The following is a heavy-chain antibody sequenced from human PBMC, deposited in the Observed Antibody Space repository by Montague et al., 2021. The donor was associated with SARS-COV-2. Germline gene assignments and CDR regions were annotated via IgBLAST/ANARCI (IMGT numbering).Heavy chain of an antibody. CDR3: ARDRGYGDFYYYGMDV. V-gene: IGHV3-48*03. Sequence: SLRLSCPASGFTFSNYEMNWVRQAPGKGPEWVLYISSSGSTIYYADSVKGRFTISRDNAQNSLYLQMNSLRAEDTGVYYCARDRGYGDFYYYGMDVWGQGTTVTVSS. D-gene: IGHD3-10*01. CDR2: ISSSGSTI. J-gene: IGHJ6*02. CDR1: GFTFSNYE.